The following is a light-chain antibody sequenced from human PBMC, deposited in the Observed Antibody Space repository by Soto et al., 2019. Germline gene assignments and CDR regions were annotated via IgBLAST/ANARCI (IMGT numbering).Light chain of an antibody. CDR3: TSYTVDDFTFV. CDR1: SSDIGTYDY. Sequence: QSALTQPPSASGSLGQSVTISCTGTSSDIGTYDYVSWYQQHPGRAPKLIIFEVSKRPLGVPDRFSGSKSGNTASLIVSGLQPEDEAEYHCTSYTVDDFTFVFGTGTKLTVL. CDR2: EVS. J-gene: IGLJ1*01. V-gene: IGLV2-8*01.